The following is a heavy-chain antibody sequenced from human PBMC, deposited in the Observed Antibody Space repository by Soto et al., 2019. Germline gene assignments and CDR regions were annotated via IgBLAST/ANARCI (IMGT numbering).Heavy chain of an antibody. Sequence: SETLSVTCTVSGGSISSSSYYWGWLRQPTGKGLEWIGSIYYSGSTYYNPSLKSRVTISVDTSKNQFSLKLSSVTAADTAVYYCARHGPKVYYDSIGYYYPLGYYGMDVWGQGITVTVS. J-gene: IGHJ6*02. CDR2: IYYSGST. CDR3: ARHGPKVYYDSIGYYYPLGYYGMDV. D-gene: IGHD3-22*01. V-gene: IGHV4-39*01. CDR1: GGSISSSSYY.